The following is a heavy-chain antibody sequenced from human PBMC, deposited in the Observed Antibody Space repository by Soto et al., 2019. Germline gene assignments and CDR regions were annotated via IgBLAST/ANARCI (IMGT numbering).Heavy chain of an antibody. CDR2: IIPIFGTA. J-gene: IGHJ4*02. CDR1: GGTFSSYA. CDR3: ARDRGMATPFGSFDY. V-gene: IGHV1-69*13. D-gene: IGHD5-12*01. Sequence: SVKVSCRAAGGTFSSYAISWVRQAPGQGLEWMGGIIPIFGTANYAQKFQGRVTITADESTSTAYMELSSLRSEDTAVYYCARDRGMATPFGSFDYWGQGTLVTVSS.